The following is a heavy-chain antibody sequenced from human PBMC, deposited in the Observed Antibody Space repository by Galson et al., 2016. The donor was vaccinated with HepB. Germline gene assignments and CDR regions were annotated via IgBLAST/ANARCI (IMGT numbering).Heavy chain of an antibody. Sequence: SLRLSCAGSGFIFSNYVMAWVRQAPGKGLEWVSVTSDSGHATYYADSVKGRFTISRDNSKNTLFLQMNSLRAEDTAVYYCAKASGYSNTWMNYWGQGTQVTVSS. CDR2: TSDSGHAT. V-gene: IGHV3-23*01. D-gene: IGHD6-13*01. CDR1: GFIFSNYV. J-gene: IGHJ4*02. CDR3: AKASGYSNTWMNY.